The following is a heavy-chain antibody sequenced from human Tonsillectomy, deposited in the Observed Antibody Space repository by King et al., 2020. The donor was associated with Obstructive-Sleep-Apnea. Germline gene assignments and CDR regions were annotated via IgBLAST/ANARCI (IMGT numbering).Heavy chain of an antibody. CDR1: GYTFTGYG. V-gene: IGHV1-3*01. CDR2: IDAGNGNT. Sequence: QLVQSGAEMKKPGASVKVSCKASGYTFTGYGMHWVRQAPGQRLEWMGWIDAGNGNTKYSQMFQDRVAISMDTSASTAYMELTSLRSEDTAVYYCARLFAYCPNTSCSDYWGQGTLVTVSS. D-gene: IGHD2-21*01. CDR3: ARLFAYCPNTSCSDY. J-gene: IGHJ4*02.